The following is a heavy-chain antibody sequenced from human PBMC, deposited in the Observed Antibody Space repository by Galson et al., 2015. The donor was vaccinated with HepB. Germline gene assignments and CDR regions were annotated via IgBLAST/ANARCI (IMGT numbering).Heavy chain of an antibody. J-gene: IGHJ4*02. CDR2: LHNDGITT. Sequence: SLRLSCAASGFPFSTFAMGWVRQAPGKGLEWVSTLHNDGITTHIADSVRGRFTISRDNSKNTLFLQMNSLGVEDTALYYCAKFRGMDIGEYHCDHWGQGTLVTVSS. V-gene: IGHV3-23*05. D-gene: IGHD2-2*03. CDR3: AKFRGMDIGEYHCDH. CDR1: GFPFSTFA.